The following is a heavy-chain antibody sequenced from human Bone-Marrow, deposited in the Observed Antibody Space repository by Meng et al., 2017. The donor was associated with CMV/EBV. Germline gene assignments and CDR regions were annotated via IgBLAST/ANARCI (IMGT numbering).Heavy chain of an antibody. D-gene: IGHD3-3*01. V-gene: IGHV3-49*04. CDR2: IRSKAYGGTT. CDR1: GFTFGDYA. J-gene: IGHJ4*02. Sequence: GESLKISCTASGFTFGDYAMSWVRQAPGKGLEWVGFIRSKAYGGTTEYAASVKGRFTISRDDSKSIAYLQMNSLKTEDTAVYYCTGDGSPSYDFWSGYTAPQAALYFDYWGQGTLVTVSS. CDR3: TGDGSPSYDFWSGYTAPQAALYFDY.